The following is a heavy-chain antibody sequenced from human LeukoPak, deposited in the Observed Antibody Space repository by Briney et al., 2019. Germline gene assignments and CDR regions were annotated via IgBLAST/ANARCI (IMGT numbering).Heavy chain of an antibody. D-gene: IGHD4-23*01. Sequence: KPSETLSPTCTVSGGSISSSSYYWGWIRQPPGKGLEWIGSIYYSVSTYYTPSLKSRVTLSVATFKHQFSLNLSSVTSADTAVYYFARHRGGNFPAPFDYWGQGTLVTVSS. V-gene: IGHV4-39*01. CDR2: IYYSVST. J-gene: IGHJ4*02. CDR1: GGSISSSSYY. CDR3: ARHRGGNFPAPFDY.